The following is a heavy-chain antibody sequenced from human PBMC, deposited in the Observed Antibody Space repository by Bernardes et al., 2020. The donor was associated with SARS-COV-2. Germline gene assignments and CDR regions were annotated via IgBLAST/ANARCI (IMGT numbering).Heavy chain of an antibody. CDR1: GFTFNSYA. CDR2: ITNNGGST. V-gene: IGHV3-23*01. CDR3: AKDRGFGELLYRMDFYYYYMDV. Sequence: GGYRRRSGAVSGFTFNSYAMSWVRQAPGKGLEWVSSITNNGGSTYTADTVKGRFTISRDNSKNTLYLQMNSLRAEDTAAYYCAKDRGFGELLYRMDFYYYYMDVWGKGTTVTVSS. D-gene: IGHD3-10*01. J-gene: IGHJ6*03.